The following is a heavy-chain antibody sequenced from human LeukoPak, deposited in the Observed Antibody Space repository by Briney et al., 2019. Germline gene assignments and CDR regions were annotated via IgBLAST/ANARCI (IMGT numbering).Heavy chain of an antibody. CDR2: INPSGGST. CDR3: PTVPYGDSQYFQH. V-gene: IGHV1-46*01. Sequence: ASVKVSCKASGYTFTSYYMHWVRQAPGQGLEWMGIINPSGGSTSYAQKFQGRVTMTRDTSTSTVYMELSSLRSEDTAVYYCPTVPYGDSQYFQHWGQGTLVTVSS. J-gene: IGHJ1*01. D-gene: IGHD4-17*01. CDR1: GYTFTSYY.